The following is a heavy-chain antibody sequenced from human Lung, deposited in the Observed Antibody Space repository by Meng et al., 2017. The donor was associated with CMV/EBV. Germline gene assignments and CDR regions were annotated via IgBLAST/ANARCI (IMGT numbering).Heavy chain of an antibody. V-gene: IGHV3-48*03. J-gene: IGHJ3*02. CDR1: GFIFSYYE. Sequence: SCAASGFIFSYYEMSWVRQAPGRGLEWLSYISTSGDTTHYADSVKGRFTISRDNAKNSLYLQMNSLTPEDTAIYYCAHYYGSGRQATGAFDIWVQGTXVTVSS. CDR2: ISTSGDTT. CDR3: AHYYGSGRQATGAFDI. D-gene: IGHD3-10*01.